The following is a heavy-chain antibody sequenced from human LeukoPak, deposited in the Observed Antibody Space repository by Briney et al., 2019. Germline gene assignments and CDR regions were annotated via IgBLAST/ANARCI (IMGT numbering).Heavy chain of an antibody. Sequence: GGSLRLSCAASGFTFSSYAMSWVRQAPGKGLEWVSAISGSGGSTYYADSVKGRFTISRDNSKNTLYPQMNSLRAEDTAVYYCAKVGHCSSTSCSGGAFDIWGQGTMVTVSS. J-gene: IGHJ3*02. CDR3: AKVGHCSSTSCSGGAFDI. CDR1: GFTFSSYA. CDR2: ISGSGGST. V-gene: IGHV3-23*01. D-gene: IGHD2-2*01.